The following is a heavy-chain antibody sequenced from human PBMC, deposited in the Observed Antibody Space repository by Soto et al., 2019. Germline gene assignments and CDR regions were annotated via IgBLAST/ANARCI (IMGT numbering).Heavy chain of an antibody. CDR1: GFTFSNYV. CDR2: IWSDGSNK. Sequence: AGGSLRLSCAKSGFTFSNYVMHWVRQAPGKGLEWVAAIWSDGSNKYYPDSVKGRLTISRDNSRNTLYLQMNSLRAEDTAVYYCAREGERYYFDYWGQGSLVTVSS. CDR3: AREGERYYFDY. J-gene: IGHJ4*02. V-gene: IGHV3-33*01.